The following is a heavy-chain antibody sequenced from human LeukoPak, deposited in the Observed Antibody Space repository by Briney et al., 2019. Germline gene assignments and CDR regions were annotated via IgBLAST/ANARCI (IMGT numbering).Heavy chain of an antibody. V-gene: IGHV3-7*03. CDR3: ARGGGLDV. J-gene: IGHJ6*02. CDR2: INHNGNVK. Sequence: GGSLRLSCAASGFTFSSYWMNWARQAPGKGLEWMASINHNGNVKYYVDSVKGRFTISRDNAKNSLYLQMSNLRAEDTAVYFCARGGGLDVWGQGATVTVSS. D-gene: IGHD3-16*01. CDR1: GFTFSSYW.